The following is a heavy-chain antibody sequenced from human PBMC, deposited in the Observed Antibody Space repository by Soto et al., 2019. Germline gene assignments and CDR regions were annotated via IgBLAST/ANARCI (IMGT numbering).Heavy chain of an antibody. CDR2: IKSSGEIT. Sequence: QMQLVQSGAEVKRPGASVRVSCKSSGYTFTSFYIHWERQAPGQGLEWLGIIKSSGEITNFAQRFQGRCYLASDLSTSTPCLELSSVESDVTAVYYCASRPGFFSRWYGIPPDTSYGMHVWGQGATGTVS. J-gene: IGHJ6*02. D-gene: IGHD6-13*01. V-gene: IGHV1-46*01. CDR1: GYTFTSFY. CDR3: ASRPGFFSRWYGIPPDTSYGMHV.